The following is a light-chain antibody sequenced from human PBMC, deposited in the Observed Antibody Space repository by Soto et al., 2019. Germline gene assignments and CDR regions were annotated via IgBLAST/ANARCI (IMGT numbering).Light chain of an antibody. CDR3: CSYSGSSLAV. CDR2: DVT. CDR1: SSDVGGYDF. J-gene: IGLJ2*01. Sequence: QSALTQPRSVSGSPGQSVTISCTGTSSDVGGYDFVSWYQHHPGKAPKLMIYDVTKRPSGVPDHFSGSKSGNTASLTISGLQAEDEADYYCCSYSGSSLAVLGGGTKLTVL. V-gene: IGLV2-11*01.